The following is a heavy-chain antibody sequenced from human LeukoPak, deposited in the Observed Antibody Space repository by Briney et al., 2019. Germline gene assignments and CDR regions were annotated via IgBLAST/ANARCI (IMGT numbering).Heavy chain of an antibody. J-gene: IGHJ4*02. V-gene: IGHV1-3*01. CDR2: IDAGNGRT. CDR1: QYSFSDYA. Sequence: ASVKVSCKASQYSFSDYAIHWVRQAPGQRLEWMGWIDAGNGRTKYSQSFQGRLTIIRDTSATTAYMELSGLTSEDTATYYCARSPRPEDYGDSTFGYWGQGTLVTVSS. CDR3: ARSPRPEDYGDSTFGY. D-gene: IGHD4-17*01.